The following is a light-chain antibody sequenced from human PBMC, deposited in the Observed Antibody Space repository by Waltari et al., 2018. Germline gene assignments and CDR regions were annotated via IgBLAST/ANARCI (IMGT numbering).Light chain of an antibody. V-gene: IGLV1-44*01. Sequence: QSVLTQPPSASGTPGQSVTISCSGSSSNIRSNSVSWYQQLPGAAPKLLIYIDNRRPSGVPDRVSGSKSGTSASLAVSGLQSEDEGDYYCATWDDSLNGYVFGSGTTVTVL. CDR3: ATWDDSLNGYV. CDR2: IDN. CDR1: SSNIRSNS. J-gene: IGLJ6*01.